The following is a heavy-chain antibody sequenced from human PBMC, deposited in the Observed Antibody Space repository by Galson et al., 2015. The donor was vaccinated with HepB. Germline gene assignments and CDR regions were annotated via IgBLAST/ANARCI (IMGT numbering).Heavy chain of an antibody. D-gene: IGHD6-13*01. J-gene: IGHJ4*02. CDR1: GFTFSSYA. V-gene: IGHV3-30*04. CDR3: ASPSVWWQQLGEPPRY. CDR2: ISYDGSNK. Sequence: SLRLSCAASGFTFSSYAMHWVRQAPGKGLEWVAVISYDGSNKYYADSVKGRFTISRDNSKNTLYLQMNSLRAEDTAVYYCASPSVWWQQLGEPPRYWGQGTLVTVSS.